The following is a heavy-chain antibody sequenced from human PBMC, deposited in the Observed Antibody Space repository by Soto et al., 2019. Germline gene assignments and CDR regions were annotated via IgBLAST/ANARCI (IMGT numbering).Heavy chain of an antibody. CDR2: IWYDGSKK. J-gene: IGHJ4*02. V-gene: IGHV3-33*01. Sequence: SGGSLRLSCTTSGFSFRNYAMHWVRQAPGKGLEWVAVIWYDGSKKYYADSVTGRFTASRDNSKNMMFLQMNSLRAEDTAVYYCARDPYSDNDVFFDYWGQGSLVTVSS. CDR1: GFSFRNYA. CDR3: ARDPYSDNDVFFDY. D-gene: IGHD4-4*01.